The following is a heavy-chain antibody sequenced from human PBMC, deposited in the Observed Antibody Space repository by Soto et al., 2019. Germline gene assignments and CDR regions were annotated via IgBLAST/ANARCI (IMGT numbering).Heavy chain of an antibody. CDR3: ARGLYCSGGSCSLDFDY. CDR2: INHSGST. CDR1: GGSFSGYY. V-gene: IGHV4-34*01. Sequence: SETLSLTCAVYGGSFSGYYWSWIRQPPGKGLEWIGEINHSGSTNYNPSLKSRVTISVETSKNQFSLKLSSVTAADTAVYYCARGLYCSGGSCSLDFDYWGQGTLVTVSS. D-gene: IGHD2-15*01. J-gene: IGHJ4*02.